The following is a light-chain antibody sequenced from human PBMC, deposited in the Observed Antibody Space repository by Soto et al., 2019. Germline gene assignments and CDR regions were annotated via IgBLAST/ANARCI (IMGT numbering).Light chain of an antibody. J-gene: IGKJ2*01. CDR3: QQGHDWPLT. CDR1: QSISGE. CDR2: GVS. Sequence: EIVMTQSPATLSVSLGERATLSCRASQSISGELAWYQQRPGQPPRLLIYGVSTRATGVPDRFSGSGSGSDFTLTISGLQSEDFAVYYCQQGHDWPLTFGQGTRLDI. V-gene: IGKV3-15*01.